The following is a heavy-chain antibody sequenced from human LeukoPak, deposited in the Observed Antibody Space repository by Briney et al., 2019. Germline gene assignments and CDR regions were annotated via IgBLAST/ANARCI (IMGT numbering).Heavy chain of an antibody. J-gene: IGHJ4*02. CDR3: AKDGDIVVVTADPPRSWGLDY. CDR1: GFTFSSYG. Sequence: EPGRSLRLSCAASGFTFSSYGMHWVRQAPGKGLEWVAVISYDGSNKYYADSVKGRFTISRDNSKNTLYLQMNSLRAEDTAVYYCAKDGDIVVVTADPPRSWGLDYWGQGTLVTVSS. CDR2: ISYDGSNK. V-gene: IGHV3-30*18. D-gene: IGHD2-21*02.